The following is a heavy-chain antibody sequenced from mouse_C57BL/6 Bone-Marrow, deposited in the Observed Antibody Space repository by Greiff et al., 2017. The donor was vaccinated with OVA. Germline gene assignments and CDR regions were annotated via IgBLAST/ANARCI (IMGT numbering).Heavy chain of an antibody. V-gene: IGHV1-55*01. J-gene: IGHJ4*01. Sequence: VQLQQPGAELVKPGASVKLSCKASGYTFTSYWITWVKQRPGQGLEWIGDIYPGSGSTNYNEKFKSKATLTVDTSSSTAYMQLSGVAAEDSAVYYCARGFGDYWGQGTSVTVSS. CDR3: ARGFGDY. CDR2: IYPGSGST. CDR1: GYTFTSYW.